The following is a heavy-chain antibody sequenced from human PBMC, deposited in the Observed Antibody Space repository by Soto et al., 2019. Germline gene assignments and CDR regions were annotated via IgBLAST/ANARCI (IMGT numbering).Heavy chain of an antibody. CDR3: AKDRMDHNSVWDPFDL. D-gene: IGHD2-15*01. CDR2: IGGGPVDT. V-gene: IGHV3-23*01. J-gene: IGHJ3*01. CDR1: GFTFSTYA. Sequence: VQLLESGGGLVQPGGSLRLSCAAPGFTFSTYAMSWFRQAQGKGLEWVSSIGGGPVDTNYADPVKGRFIISRDNSKSTVALQMNGLRAEDTAIYYCAKDRMDHNSVWDPFDLWGQGTMVTISS.